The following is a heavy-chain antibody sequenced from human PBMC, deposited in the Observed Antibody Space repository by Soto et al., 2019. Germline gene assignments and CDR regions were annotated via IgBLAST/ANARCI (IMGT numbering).Heavy chain of an antibody. CDR3: ARQIYDSDTGPNFQYYFDS. CDR1: GYSFAGYW. Sequence: GESLKISCKGSGYSFAGYWITWVRQKPGKGLEWMGRIDPSDSQTYYSPSFRGHVTISVTKSIITVFLQWSSLRASDTAMYYCARQIYDSDTGPNFQYYFDSWGQGTPVNVSS. CDR2: IDPSDSQT. D-gene: IGHD3-22*01. V-gene: IGHV5-10-1*01. J-gene: IGHJ4*02.